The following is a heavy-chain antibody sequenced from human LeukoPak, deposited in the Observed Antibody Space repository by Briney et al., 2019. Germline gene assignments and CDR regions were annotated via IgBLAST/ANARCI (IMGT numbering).Heavy chain of an antibody. CDR3: SKAARDAFDV. CDR2: ISWNSASI. V-gene: IGHV3-9*01. CDR1: GFNFDDYA. Sequence: GGSLRLSCAASGFNFDDYAMHWVRQVPGKGLEWVSGISWNSASIGYGDSVKGRFTISRDNAKKSLYLQMNSLRGEDTGLYYCSKAARDAFDVWGQGTMVTVSS. J-gene: IGHJ3*01.